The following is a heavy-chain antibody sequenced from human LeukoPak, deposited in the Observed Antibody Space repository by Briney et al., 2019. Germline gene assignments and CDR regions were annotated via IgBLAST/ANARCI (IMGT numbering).Heavy chain of an antibody. J-gene: IGHJ4*02. CDR3: ASDSFYDSGGYFYY. CDR2: LSTRGNT. D-gene: IGHD3-22*01. Sequence: PSETLSLTCNISGGSISSFYRSWIRQPAGKGLEWIGRLSTRGNTDYNPSLKSRVTLSVDTSNNQFSLKLSSVTAADTAVYYCASDSFYDSGGYFYYWGQGTLVTVSS. CDR1: GGSISSFY. V-gene: IGHV4-4*07.